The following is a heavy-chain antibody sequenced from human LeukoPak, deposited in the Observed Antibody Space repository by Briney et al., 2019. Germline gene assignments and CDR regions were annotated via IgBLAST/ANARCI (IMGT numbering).Heavy chain of an antibody. CDR1: GFTFSDHY. V-gene: IGHV3-48*01. CDR3: ARGYSSSWYSSYYYYYMDV. CDR2: ISSSTSTI. Sequence: GGSLRLSCAASGFTFSDHYMDWVRQAPGKGLEWVSYISSSTSTIYYADSVKGRFTISRDNAKNSRYLQMNSLRAEDTAVYYCARGYSSSWYSSYYYYYMDVWGKGTTVTVSS. D-gene: IGHD6-13*01. J-gene: IGHJ6*03.